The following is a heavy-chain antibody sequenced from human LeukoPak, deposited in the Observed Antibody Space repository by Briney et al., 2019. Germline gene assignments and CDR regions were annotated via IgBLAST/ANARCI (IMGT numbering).Heavy chain of an antibody. V-gene: IGHV3-7*03. D-gene: IGHD3-22*01. J-gene: IGHJ2*01. Sequence: GGSLRLSCATSGFTFSSNWMSWVRQAPGKGLEWVANIKQDGSEKYYVDSVKGRFTISRDNAKNSLYLQMNSLRAEDTAVYYCARARRSITMIVVIKYFDLWGRGTLVTVSS. CDR3: ARARRSITMIVVIKYFDL. CDR2: IKQDGSEK. CDR1: GFTFSSNW.